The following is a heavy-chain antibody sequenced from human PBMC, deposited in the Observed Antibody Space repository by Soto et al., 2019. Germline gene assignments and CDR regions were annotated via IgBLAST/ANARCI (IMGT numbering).Heavy chain of an antibody. CDR3: AKGSGSGWLAAFEM. J-gene: IGHJ3*02. CDR1: GFTFGDYA. D-gene: IGHD6-19*01. V-gene: IGHV3-9*01. Sequence: GGSLRLSCAASGFTFGDYAMHWVRQAPGRGLEWVSSLSWNSGSTAYADSVKGRFTISRDNAKNSLYLQMNSLRPEDTAFYYCAKGSGSGWLAAFEMWGPGTMVTVSS. CDR2: LSWNSGST.